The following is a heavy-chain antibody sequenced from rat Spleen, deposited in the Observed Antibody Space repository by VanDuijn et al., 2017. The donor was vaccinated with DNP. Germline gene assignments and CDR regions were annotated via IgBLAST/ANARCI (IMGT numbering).Heavy chain of an antibody. CDR2: ISYEGSGT. D-gene: IGHD3-7*01. V-gene: IGHV5-22*01. J-gene: IGHJ2*01. Sequence: EVQLVESGGGLVQPGRSLKLSCAASGFTFSDYYMAWVRQAPKKGLEWVASISYEGSGTYYGDSVKGRFTISRDNAKTTLYLQMNSLRSEDTATYYCARLPDGPLDYWGQGVMVTVSS. CDR3: ARLPDGPLDY. CDR1: GFTFSDYY.